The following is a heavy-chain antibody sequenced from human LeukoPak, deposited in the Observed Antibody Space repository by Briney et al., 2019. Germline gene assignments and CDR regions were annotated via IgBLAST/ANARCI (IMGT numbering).Heavy chain of an antibody. D-gene: IGHD2-2*01. CDR3: ARGIVPAAQYGVYYANYFES. Sequence: PSETLSLTCAVYGGPFSRYHWSWIRQPPGEGLEWIGEINHSGSTNYNPSLKTRVTISVDTSKNQISLKLSSVSAADTAVYNCARGIVPAAQYGVYYANYFESWGQGTLVTVSS. CDR1: GGPFSRYH. V-gene: IGHV4-34*01. J-gene: IGHJ4*02. CDR2: INHSGST.